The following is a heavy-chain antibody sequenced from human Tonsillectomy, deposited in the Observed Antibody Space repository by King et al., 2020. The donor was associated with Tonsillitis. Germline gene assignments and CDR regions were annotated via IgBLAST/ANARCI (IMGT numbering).Heavy chain of an antibody. D-gene: IGHD2-15*01. CDR3: ARDGWELLDGFDI. V-gene: IGHV4-61*02. J-gene: IGHJ3*02. CDR1: GGSISSGSYY. CDR2: IYSSGST. Sequence: VQLQESGPGLVKPSQTLSLTCTVSGGSISSGSYYWSWIRQPAGEGPEWIGRIYSSGSTTYNPSLKSRVTMSADTSKNQFSLTLSSVTAADTAVYYCARDGWELLDGFDIWGQGTMVTVSS.